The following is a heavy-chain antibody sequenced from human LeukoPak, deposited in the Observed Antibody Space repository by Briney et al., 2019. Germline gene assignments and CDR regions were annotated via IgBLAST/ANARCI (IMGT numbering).Heavy chain of an antibody. CDR2: IGDSGGST. CDR1: GFTFSNAW. CDR3: AKYRGFGDSYDS. D-gene: IGHD3-10*01. J-gene: IGHJ4*02. V-gene: IGHV3-23*01. Sequence: QPGGSLRLSCAASGFTFSNAWMSWVRQAPGKGLEWVSTIGDSGGSTYYADSVKGRFTISRDNSKNTLYLQMNSLRAEDSAVYYCAKYRGFGDSYDSWGQGTLVTVSS.